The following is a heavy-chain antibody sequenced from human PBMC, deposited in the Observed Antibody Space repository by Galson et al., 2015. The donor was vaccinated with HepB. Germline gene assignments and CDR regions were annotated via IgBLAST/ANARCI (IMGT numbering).Heavy chain of an antibody. CDR2: IRNKAYGGTT. Sequence: SLRLSCAPSGFTFGDYAMSWVRQAPGKGPEWVASIRNKAYGGTTEYAASVKGRFNISRDDSKGIAYLQMNSLKTDDTGVYYCTRDPYSGNVPHWFDPWGQGILVIVSS. CDR3: TRDPYSGNVPHWFDP. D-gene: IGHD5-12*01. CDR1: GFTFGDYA. J-gene: IGHJ5*02. V-gene: IGHV3-49*04.